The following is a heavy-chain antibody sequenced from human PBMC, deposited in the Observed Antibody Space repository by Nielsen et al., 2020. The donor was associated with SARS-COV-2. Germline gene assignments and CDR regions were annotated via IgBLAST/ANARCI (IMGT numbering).Heavy chain of an antibody. CDR3: AKGGSGSYYIRPCFDY. V-gene: IGHV3-30*18. J-gene: IGHJ4*02. CDR1: EFTFSNNG. Sequence: GESLKISCAASEFTFSNNGMHWIRQAPGKGLEWVAVISSAGGTTYYSDSVKGRFTISRDNAKNSLYLQMNSLRAEDTALYYCAKGGSGSYYIRPCFDYWGQGTLVTVSS. CDR2: ISSAGGTT. D-gene: IGHD3-10*01.